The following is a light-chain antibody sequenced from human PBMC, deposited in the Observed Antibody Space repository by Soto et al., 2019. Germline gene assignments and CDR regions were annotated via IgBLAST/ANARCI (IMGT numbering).Light chain of an antibody. Sequence: EIVLTQSPATLSLSPGERATLSCRASQGVSSYLAWYQQKPGQPPRLLIYDASNRATGIPARFSGSGSGTDVTLTISSLEPEDFAVYYCQQRSSWPPVTFGQGTRLEIK. V-gene: IGKV3-11*01. J-gene: IGKJ5*01. CDR2: DAS. CDR1: QGVSSY. CDR3: QQRSSWPPVT.